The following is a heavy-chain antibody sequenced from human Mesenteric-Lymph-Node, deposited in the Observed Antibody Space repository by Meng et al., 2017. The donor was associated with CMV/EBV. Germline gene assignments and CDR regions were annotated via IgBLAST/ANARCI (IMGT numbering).Heavy chain of an antibody. J-gene: IGHJ4*02. CDR1: GYSISNGCH. V-gene: IGHV4-38-2*02. CDR3: ARTGMTVAGAGDY. Sequence: SETLSLTCTVSGYSISNGCHWGWIRQPPGKGLEWIGSIYHSGSTYYNPSLKSRVSVSMDTSKNQFSLNLNSVTAADTALYFCARTGMTVAGAGDYWGQGTLVTVSS. CDR2: IYHSGST. D-gene: IGHD6-19*01.